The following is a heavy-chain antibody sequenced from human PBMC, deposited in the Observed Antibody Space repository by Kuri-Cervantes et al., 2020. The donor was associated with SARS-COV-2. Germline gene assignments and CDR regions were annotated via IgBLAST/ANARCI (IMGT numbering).Heavy chain of an antibody. V-gene: IGHV3-74*01. CDR2: IDSDGSDT. D-gene: IGHD1-1*01. Sequence: GGSLRLSCAASGFTFSSYWMHWVRQAPGKGLVWVSRIDSDGSDTRYADLVKGRFTLSRDNAKNMLFLQMNSLRAEDTAVYYCVRDGDHWNFDYWGQGTLVTVSS. CDR3: VRDGDHWNFDY. J-gene: IGHJ4*02. CDR1: GFTFSSYW.